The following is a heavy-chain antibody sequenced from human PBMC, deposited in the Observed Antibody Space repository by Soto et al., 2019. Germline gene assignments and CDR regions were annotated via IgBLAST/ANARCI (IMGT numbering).Heavy chain of an antibody. CDR2: SSAYNGNT. Sequence: SVQVSCQASGYTFTSYGISWVRQAPGQGLEWMGWSSAYNGNTNYAQKLQGRVTMTTDTSTSTAYMELRSLRSDDTAVYYCARAREPEYSSAIFFDIWGQGALVTVSS. V-gene: IGHV1-18*04. J-gene: IGHJ4*02. CDR1: GYTFTSYG. CDR3: ARAREPEYSSAIFFDI. D-gene: IGHD5-18*01.